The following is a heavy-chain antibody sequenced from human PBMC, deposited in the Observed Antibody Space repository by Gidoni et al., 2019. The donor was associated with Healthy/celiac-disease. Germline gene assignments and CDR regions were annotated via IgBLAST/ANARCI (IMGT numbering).Heavy chain of an antibody. D-gene: IGHD7-27*01. CDR2: IFSNDEK. J-gene: IGHJ6*03. CDR1: AFSLSTARMG. V-gene: IGHV2-26*01. CDR3: ARILGSEPSGYYYYYMDV. Sequence: QVTLKESGPVLVKPTETLTLPCTVSAFSLSTARMGVSWIRQPPGKALEWLAHIFSNDEKSYSTSLKSRLTISKDTSKSQVVLTMTNMDPVDTATYYCARILGSEPSGYYYYYMDVWGKGTTVTVSS.